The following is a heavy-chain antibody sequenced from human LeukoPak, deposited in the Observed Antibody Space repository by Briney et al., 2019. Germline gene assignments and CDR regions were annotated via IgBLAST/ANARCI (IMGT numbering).Heavy chain of an antibody. Sequence: PGASLRLSCAASGFTFTSYAMTWVRQAPGKGLEWVSSIDAGGGDTYHSDSVKGRFTISRDNSMNTLYLQMNSLRADDTAVYYCGWPTKYWLVRGNGVDVWGQGTTVTVSS. D-gene: IGHD6-19*01. J-gene: IGHJ6*02. CDR1: GFTFTSYA. V-gene: IGHV3-23*01. CDR3: GWPTKYWLVRGNGVDV. CDR2: IDAGGGDT.